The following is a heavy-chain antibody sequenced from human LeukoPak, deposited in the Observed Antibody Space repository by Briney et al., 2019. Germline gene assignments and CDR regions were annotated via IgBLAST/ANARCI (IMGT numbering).Heavy chain of an antibody. J-gene: IGHJ4*02. Sequence: ASVKVSCKASGYTFTGYYMNWVRQAPGQGLEWMGWINPNSGGTNYAQKFQGRVTMTRDTSISTAYMELSRLRSDDTAVYYCARVGVLMVYAMAFDYWGQGTLVTVSS. D-gene: IGHD2-8*01. CDR3: ARVGVLMVYAMAFDY. V-gene: IGHV1-2*02. CDR2: INPNSGGT. CDR1: GYTFTGYY.